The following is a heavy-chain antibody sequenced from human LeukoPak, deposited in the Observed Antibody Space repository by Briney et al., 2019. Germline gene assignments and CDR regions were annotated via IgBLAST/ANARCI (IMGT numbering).Heavy chain of an antibody. Sequence: PGGSLRLSCAVSGFTFSNFWMSWVRQAPGRGLEWVANIHPEGNEKYHVESVKGRFTISRDNTKNLLFLQMNALRVEDTAVYYCARGDDLSGDHWGQGTLITVSS. D-gene: IGHD1-1*01. CDR3: ARGDDLSGDH. CDR1: GFTFSNFW. CDR2: IHPEGNEK. J-gene: IGHJ4*02. V-gene: IGHV3-7*04.